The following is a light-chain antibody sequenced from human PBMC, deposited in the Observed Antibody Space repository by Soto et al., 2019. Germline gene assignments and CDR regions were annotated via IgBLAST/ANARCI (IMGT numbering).Light chain of an antibody. CDR3: QQYGSSLFT. Sequence: EIVLTQSPGTLSLSPGEGATLSCRASQSVSSNHLAWYQQKPGQAPRLLIFGASSRATGIPDRFSGSGSGTDFTLTISRLEPEDFAVYYCQQYGSSLFTFGPGTKVDIK. CDR1: QSVSSNH. V-gene: IGKV3-20*01. J-gene: IGKJ3*01. CDR2: GAS.